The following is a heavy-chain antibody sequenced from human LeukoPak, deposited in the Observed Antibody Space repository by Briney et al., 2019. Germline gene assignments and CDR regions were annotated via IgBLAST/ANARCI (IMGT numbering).Heavy chain of an antibody. V-gene: IGHV3-15*01. CDR3: TTTNPQYYYDSSGYYLDY. D-gene: IGHD3-22*01. Sequence: GGSLRLSCAASGFTFSSYAMSWVRQAPGKGLEWVGRIKSKTDGGTTDYAAPVKGRFTISRDDSKNTLYLQMNSLKTEDTAVYYCTTTNPQYYYDSSGYYLDYWGQGTLVTVSS. CDR1: GFTFSSYA. CDR2: IKSKTDGGTT. J-gene: IGHJ4*02.